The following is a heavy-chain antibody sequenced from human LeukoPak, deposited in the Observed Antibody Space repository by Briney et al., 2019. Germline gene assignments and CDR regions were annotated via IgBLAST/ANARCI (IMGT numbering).Heavy chain of an antibody. V-gene: IGHV3-74*01. CDR2: MKTDGTRI. J-gene: IGHJ4*02. Sequence: GGSLRLSCAASGFRFSNSWMYWVRQGPGKGPVWVSRMKTDGTRIEYADSVKGRFTISRDSAKNTLFLQMSSLRVEDTAVYYCARGADHGGSYYPDWGQGTRVTVSS. CDR3: ARGADHGGSYYPD. D-gene: IGHD3-10*01. CDR1: GFRFSNSW.